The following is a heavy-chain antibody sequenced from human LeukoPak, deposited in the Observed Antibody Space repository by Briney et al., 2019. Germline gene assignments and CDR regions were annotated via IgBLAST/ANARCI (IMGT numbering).Heavy chain of an antibody. D-gene: IGHD3-10*01. CDR3: ARDEVLLWFGELLFNWFDP. V-gene: IGHV4-34*01. Sequence: SETLSLTCAVYGGSFSGYYWSWIRQPPGKGLEWIGEINHSGSTNYNPSLKSRVTISVDTSKNQFSLKLSSVTATDTAVYYCARDEVLLWFGELLFNWFDPWGQGTLVTVSS. CDR1: GGSFSGYY. J-gene: IGHJ5*02. CDR2: INHSGST.